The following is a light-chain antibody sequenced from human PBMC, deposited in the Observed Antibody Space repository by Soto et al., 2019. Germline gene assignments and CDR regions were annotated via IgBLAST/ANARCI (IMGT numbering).Light chain of an antibody. J-gene: IGKJ5*01. CDR3: QQYVVGSTLT. Sequence: MVLTQSPGTLSLSPWERATLSCRASQIVSSSLAWYHQKAGEPPRLLISDASIRAAGIPDRFSGSGSGTDFTLIISRLEPEDFALYHCQQYVVGSTLTFGRGTRLEIK. CDR1: QIVSSS. V-gene: IGKV3-20*01. CDR2: DAS.